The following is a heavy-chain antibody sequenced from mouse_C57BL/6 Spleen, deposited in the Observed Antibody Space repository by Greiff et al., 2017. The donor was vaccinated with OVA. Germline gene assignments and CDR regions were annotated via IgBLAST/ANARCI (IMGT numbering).Heavy chain of an antibody. J-gene: IGHJ2*01. V-gene: IGHV1-18*01. CDR2: INPNNGGT. CDR3: ARSEATTRYFDY. CDR1: GYTFTDYN. D-gene: IGHD1-1*01. Sequence: EVQLQQSGPELVQPGASVKIPCKASGYTFTDYNMDWVKQSHGKSLEWIGDINPNNGGTIYNQKFKGKATLTVDKSSSTAYMELRSLTSEDTAVYYCARSEATTRYFDYWGQGTTLTVSS.